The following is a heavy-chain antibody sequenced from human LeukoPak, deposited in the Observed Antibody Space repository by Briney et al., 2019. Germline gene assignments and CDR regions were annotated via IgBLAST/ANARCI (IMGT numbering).Heavy chain of an antibody. Sequence: GESLKISCKGSGYSFTSYWIGWVRQMPGKGPEWMGIIYPGDSDTRYSPSFQGQVTISADKSISTAYLQWSSLRASDTAMYYCAAVDTAMVGYFQHWGQGTLVTVSS. V-gene: IGHV5-51*01. J-gene: IGHJ1*01. CDR1: GYSFTSYW. CDR3: AAVDTAMVGYFQH. CDR2: IYPGDSDT. D-gene: IGHD5-18*01.